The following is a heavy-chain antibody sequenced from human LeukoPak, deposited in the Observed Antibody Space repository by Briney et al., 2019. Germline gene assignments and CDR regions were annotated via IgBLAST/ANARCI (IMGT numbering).Heavy chain of an antibody. D-gene: IGHD3-3*01. CDR1: GGSFSGYY. CDR2: INHSGST. Sequence: KPSETLSLTCAVYGGSFSGYYWSWIRQPPGKGLEWIGKINHSGSTNYNPSLKSRVTISVDTSKNQFSLKLSSVTAADTAVYYCARGFLEWLLSNDAFDIWGQGTMVTVSS. V-gene: IGHV4-34*01. CDR3: ARGFLEWLLSNDAFDI. J-gene: IGHJ3*02.